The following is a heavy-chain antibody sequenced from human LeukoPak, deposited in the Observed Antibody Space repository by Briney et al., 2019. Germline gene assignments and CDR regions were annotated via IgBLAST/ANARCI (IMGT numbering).Heavy chain of an antibody. J-gene: IGHJ4*02. CDR1: GFSVSSNY. V-gene: IGHV3-53*01. CDR2: IYSGGST. CDR3: ASGLRAVWIQLSGPDY. D-gene: IGHD5-18*01. Sequence: PGGSLRLSCAASGFSVSSNYMSWVRQAPGKGLEWVSLIYSGGSTYYADSVKGRFTISRDTSKNTLYLQMNSLRPEDTAVYYCASGLRAVWIQLSGPDYWGQGTLVTVSS.